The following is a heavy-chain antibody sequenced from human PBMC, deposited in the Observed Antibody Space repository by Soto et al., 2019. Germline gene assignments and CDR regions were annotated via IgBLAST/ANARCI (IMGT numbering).Heavy chain of an antibody. D-gene: IGHD3-16*01. CDR3: ASHVRPNNLGGGYFDY. CDR2: MSYSRST. V-gene: IGHV4-39*01. J-gene: IGHJ4*02. Sequence: QLQLQESGPGLVKPSETLSLTCFVSGGSISSNNYYWGWIRQPPGKALEWIGSMSYSRSTYYNPSLKSRVTISVDTSKNQFSLKLTSVTAADTAVYYCASHVRPNNLGGGYFDYWGQGPLVTVSS. CDR1: GGSISSNNYY.